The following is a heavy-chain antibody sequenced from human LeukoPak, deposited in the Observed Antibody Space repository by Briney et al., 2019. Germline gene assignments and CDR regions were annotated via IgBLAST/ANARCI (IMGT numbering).Heavy chain of an antibody. CDR3: APHCSSASCPDY. V-gene: IGHV3-7*01. D-gene: IGHD2-2*01. CDR1: GFTFNIDW. Sequence: GGSLSLSCAAAGFTFNIDWMSWVRQPPGKGLEWVANINQDGSEKYYVDSVKGRFTISRDNARTALYLQMNSLRTEDTSVYYCAPHCSSASCPDYWGQGTLVTVSS. J-gene: IGHJ4*02. CDR2: INQDGSEK.